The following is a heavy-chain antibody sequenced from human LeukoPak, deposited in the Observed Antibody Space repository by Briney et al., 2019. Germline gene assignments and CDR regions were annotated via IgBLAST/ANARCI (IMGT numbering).Heavy chain of an antibody. CDR2: IVVGSGNT. D-gene: IGHD3-22*01. V-gene: IGHV1-58*01. J-gene: IGHJ4*02. Sequence: GTSVKVSCKASGFTFTSSAVQWVRQARGQRLEWIGWIVVGSGNTNYAQKFQERVTITRDMSTSTDYMELSSLRSEDTGVYYCAADQYYYDSSGYSYYFDYWGQGTLVTVSS. CDR1: GFTFTSSA. CDR3: AADQYYYDSSGYSYYFDY.